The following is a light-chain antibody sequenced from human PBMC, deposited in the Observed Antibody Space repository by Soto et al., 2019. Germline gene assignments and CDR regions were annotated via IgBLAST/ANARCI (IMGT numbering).Light chain of an antibody. CDR3: QQYNSYPKN. J-gene: IGKJ2*01. CDR2: KAS. V-gene: IGKV1-5*03. Sequence: DIQMTQSPSTLSASVGDRVTITCRASQSVSTWLAWYQQKPGKAPNLLIYKASTLETGVPSRFSGSRSGTAFTLTISSLQPDDFATYYCQQYNSYPKNFGQGTKLEIK. CDR1: QSVSTW.